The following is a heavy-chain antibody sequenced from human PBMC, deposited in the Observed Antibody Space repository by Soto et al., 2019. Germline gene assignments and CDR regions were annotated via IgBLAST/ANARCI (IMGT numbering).Heavy chain of an antibody. J-gene: IGHJ3*02. CDR2: ISSKGGSK. D-gene: IGHD5-18*01. Sequence: GGSLRLSCAASGFSFSSHGMHWVRQAPGKGLEWVAAISSKGGSKDYTDSVKGRFTISRDNSENTLYLQMSSLRAEDTAVYYCVKGYRSSHAFDIWGQGTMVTVSS. V-gene: IGHV3-64D*06. CDR1: GFSFSSHG. CDR3: VKGYRSSHAFDI.